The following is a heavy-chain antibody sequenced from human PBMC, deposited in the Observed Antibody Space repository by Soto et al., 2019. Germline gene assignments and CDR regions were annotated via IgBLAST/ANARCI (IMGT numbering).Heavy chain of an antibody. J-gene: IGHJ6*02. CDR2: LIPIFGTT. CDR1: GGTFRSNA. D-gene: IGHD3-10*01. Sequence: QVQLVQSGTEVKKPGSSVKVSCKASGGTFRSNAISWVRQAPGQGLEWMGGLIPIFGTTNYAQKFQGRVTITADDSASTAYMELSSLRSDDTAVYYGAILPSFYYGSGYGMDVWGQGTTVTVSS. V-gene: IGHV1-69*01. CDR3: AILPSFYYGSGYGMDV.